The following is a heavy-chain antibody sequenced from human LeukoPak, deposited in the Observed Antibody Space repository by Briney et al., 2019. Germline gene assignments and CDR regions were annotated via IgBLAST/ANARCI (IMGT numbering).Heavy chain of an antibody. CDR3: ARAGPVRDSFGGVIVWFEP. J-gene: IGHJ5*02. CDR1: GYTFTGYY. Sequence: ASVKVSCKASGYTFTGYYMHWVRQAPGQGLEWMGRINPNSGGTNYAQKFQGRVTMTRDTSISTAYMELSRLSSDDTAVYYCARAGPVRDSFGGVIVWFEPWGQGTLVTVSS. D-gene: IGHD3-16*02. V-gene: IGHV1-2*06. CDR2: INPNSGGT.